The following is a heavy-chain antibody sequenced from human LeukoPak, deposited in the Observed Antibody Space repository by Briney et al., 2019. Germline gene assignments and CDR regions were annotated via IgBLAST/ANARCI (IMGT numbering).Heavy chain of an antibody. Sequence: GGSLRLSCAASGFTFSSYTMNWVRQVPGKGLEWVSSISSSSHIYYTDSVKGRFTISRDNAKTSLNLQVNSLRAEDTAVYYCARGDKSSGWYFLDYWGRGTLVTVSS. CDR2: ISSSSHI. V-gene: IGHV3-21*01. D-gene: IGHD6-19*01. CDR3: ARGDKSSGWYFLDY. J-gene: IGHJ4*02. CDR1: GFTFSSYT.